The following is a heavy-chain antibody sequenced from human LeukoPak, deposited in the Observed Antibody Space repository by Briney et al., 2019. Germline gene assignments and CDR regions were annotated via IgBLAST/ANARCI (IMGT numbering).Heavy chain of an antibody. Sequence: GGSLRLSCAASGFTFSSYGMHWVRQAPGKGLEWVAVISYDGSNKYYADSVKGRFTISRDNSKNTLYLQMNSLRAEDTAVYYCARGCSGGAFDIWGQGTMVTVSS. V-gene: IGHV3-30*03. CDR1: GFTFSSYG. D-gene: IGHD2-15*01. CDR3: ARGCSGGAFDI. J-gene: IGHJ3*02. CDR2: ISYDGSNK.